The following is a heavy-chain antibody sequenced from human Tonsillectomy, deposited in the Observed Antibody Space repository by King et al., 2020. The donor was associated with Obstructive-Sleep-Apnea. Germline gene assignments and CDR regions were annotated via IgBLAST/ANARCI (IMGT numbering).Heavy chain of an antibody. D-gene: IGHD6-19*01. V-gene: IGHV3-30-3*01. Sequence: VQLVESGGGVVQPGRSLRLSCAASGFTFSSYAMHWVRQAPGKGLEWVAVISYDGSNKYYADSVKGRFTISRDNSKNTLYLQMNSLGAEDTAVYYCAGDLRAVAGRGGAEYFQHWGQGTLVTVSS. J-gene: IGHJ1*01. CDR2: ISYDGSNK. CDR3: AGDLRAVAGRGGAEYFQH. CDR1: GFTFSSYA.